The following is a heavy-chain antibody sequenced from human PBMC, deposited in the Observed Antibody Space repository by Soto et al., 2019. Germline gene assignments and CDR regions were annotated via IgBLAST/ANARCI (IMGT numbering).Heavy chain of an antibody. D-gene: IGHD3-22*01. J-gene: IGHJ6*02. CDR1: GGSFSGYY. CDR2: INHSGST. CDR3: AREFRGGYYYDSSGPQYYGMDV. V-gene: IGHV4-34*01. Sequence: PSETLSLTXAVYGGSFSGYYWSWIRQPPGKGLEWIGEINHSGSTNYNPSLKSRVTISVDTSKNQFSLKLSSVTAADTAVYYCAREFRGGYYYDSSGPQYYGMDVWGQGTTVTVSS.